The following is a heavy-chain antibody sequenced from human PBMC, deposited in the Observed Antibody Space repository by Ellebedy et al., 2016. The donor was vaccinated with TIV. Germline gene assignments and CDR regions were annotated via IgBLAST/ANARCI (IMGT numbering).Heavy chain of an antibody. Sequence: PGGSLRLSCAASGFTFSSYAMRWVRQAPGKGLDWVSSISSSGSSTYYADSVKGRFTVSRDNSKNTLYLQMNSLRAEDTAVYYCAKFGPDETTKALDYWGQGTLVTVSS. CDR1: GFTFSSYA. D-gene: IGHD4-17*01. CDR3: AKFGPDETTKALDY. CDR2: ISSSGSST. J-gene: IGHJ4*02. V-gene: IGHV3-23*01.